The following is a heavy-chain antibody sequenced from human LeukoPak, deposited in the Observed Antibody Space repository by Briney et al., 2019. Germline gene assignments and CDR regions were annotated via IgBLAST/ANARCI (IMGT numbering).Heavy chain of an antibody. J-gene: IGHJ4*02. Sequence: PGGSLRLSCAASGFTFSNYAMHWVRQAPGKGLEWVAVISYDGKYHADSAKGRFTISRDNAKNSLYLQMNSLRAEDTAVYYCARERIVATISEGYFDYWGQGTLVTVSS. CDR1: GFTFSNYA. CDR3: ARERIVATISEGYFDY. V-gene: IGHV3-30*04. CDR2: ISYDGK. D-gene: IGHD5-12*01.